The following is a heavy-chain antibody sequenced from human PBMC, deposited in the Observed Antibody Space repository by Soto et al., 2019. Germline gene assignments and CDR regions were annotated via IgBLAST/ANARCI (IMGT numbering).Heavy chain of an antibody. Sequence: GESLKISCKGSGYSFTSYWIGWVRQMPGKGLEWMGIIYPGDSDTRYSPSFQGQVTISADKSISTAYLQWSSLKASDTAMYYCAKEGTAERELRHFDYWGQGTLVTVSS. CDR2: IYPGDSDT. D-gene: IGHD1-7*01. J-gene: IGHJ4*02. CDR3: AKEGTAERELRHFDY. CDR1: GYSFTSYW. V-gene: IGHV5-51*01.